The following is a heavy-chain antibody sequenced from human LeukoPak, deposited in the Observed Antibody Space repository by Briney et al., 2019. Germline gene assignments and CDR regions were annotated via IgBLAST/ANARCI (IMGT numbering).Heavy chain of an antibody. J-gene: IGHJ5*02. CDR3: ARGKRYSSSSAWFDP. D-gene: IGHD6-6*01. V-gene: IGHV4-59*01. CDR2: IYYSGGT. CDR1: GGSISSYY. Sequence: SETLSLTCTVSGGSISSYYWSWIRQPPGKGLEWIGYIYYSGGTNYNPSLKSRVTISVDTSKNQFSLKLSSVTAADTAVYYCARGKRYSSSSAWFDPWGQGTLVTVSS.